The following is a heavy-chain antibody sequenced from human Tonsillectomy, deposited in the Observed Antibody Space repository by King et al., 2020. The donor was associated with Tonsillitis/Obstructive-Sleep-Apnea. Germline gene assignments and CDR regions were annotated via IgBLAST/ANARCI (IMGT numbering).Heavy chain of an antibody. J-gene: IGHJ5*02. Sequence: VQLQQWGAGLLKPSETLSLTCAVYGGSFSGYYWSWIRQPPVKGLEGSGEINHGGGSNYTPSLKRRVTVSVDTSKHQFSLKLSSVTAADTAVYYCARDEWPQGFDPWGQGTLVTVFS. D-gene: IGHD3-3*01. V-gene: IGHV4-34*01. CDR3: ARDEWPQGFDP. CDR1: GGSFSGYY. CDR2: INHGGGS.